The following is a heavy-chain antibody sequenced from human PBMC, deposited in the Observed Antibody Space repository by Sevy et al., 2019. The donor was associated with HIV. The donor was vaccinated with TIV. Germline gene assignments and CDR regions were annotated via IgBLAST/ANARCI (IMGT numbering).Heavy chain of an antibody. V-gene: IGHV3-23*01. Sequence: GGSLRLSCAASGFTFSSYAMSWVRQAPGKGLEWVSAISGSGGSTYYAYSVKGRFTISRDNSKNTLYLQMNSLRAEDTAVYYCATQLYSSSWFDYWGQGTLVTVSS. J-gene: IGHJ4*02. CDR1: GFTFSSYA. CDR2: ISGSGGST. D-gene: IGHD6-13*01. CDR3: ATQLYSSSWFDY.